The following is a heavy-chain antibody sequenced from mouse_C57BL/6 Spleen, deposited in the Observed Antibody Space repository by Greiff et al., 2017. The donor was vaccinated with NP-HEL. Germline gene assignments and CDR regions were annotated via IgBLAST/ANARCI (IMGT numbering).Heavy chain of an antibody. V-gene: IGHV1-55*01. Sequence: QVQLKQPGAELVKPGASVKMSCKASGYTFTSYWITWVKQRPGQGLEWIGDIYPGSGSTNYNEKFKSKATLTVDTSSSTAYMQLSSLTSEDSAVYYCAREDSNYEIDYWGQGTTLTVSS. D-gene: IGHD2-5*01. CDR2: IYPGSGST. J-gene: IGHJ2*01. CDR3: AREDSNYEIDY. CDR1: GYTFTSYW.